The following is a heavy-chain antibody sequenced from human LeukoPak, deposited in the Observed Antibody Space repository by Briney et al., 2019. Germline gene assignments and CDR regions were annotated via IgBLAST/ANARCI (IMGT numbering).Heavy chain of an antibody. CDR2: INAGNGDT. J-gene: IGHJ4*02. Sequence: GASVKVSCKASGYTFTVYAIHWVRQAPGQRLEWMGWINAGNGDTKYSQKFQGRVTITRDTSASTAYMELSSLMSEDTAVYYRARGGAGSWQFDYWGQGTLVTVSS. D-gene: IGHD1-26*01. V-gene: IGHV1-3*01. CDR3: ARGGAGSWQFDY. CDR1: GYTFTVYA.